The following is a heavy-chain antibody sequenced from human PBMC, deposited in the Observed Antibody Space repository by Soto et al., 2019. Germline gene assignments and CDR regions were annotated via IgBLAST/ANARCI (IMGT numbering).Heavy chain of an antibody. V-gene: IGHV1-69*02. CDR2: IIPILGIA. Sequence: QVQLVQSGAEVQKPGSSVKVSCKASGGTFSSYTISWVRQAPGQGLEWMGRIIPILGIANYAQKFQGRVTITADKATSTAYMELSSLRSEDTAVYYCARGRDIVVVPAASRGAGYCSGGSCYYFDYWGQGTLVTVSS. D-gene: IGHD2-15*01. CDR1: GGTFSSYT. CDR3: ARGRDIVVVPAASRGAGYCSGGSCYYFDY. J-gene: IGHJ4*02.